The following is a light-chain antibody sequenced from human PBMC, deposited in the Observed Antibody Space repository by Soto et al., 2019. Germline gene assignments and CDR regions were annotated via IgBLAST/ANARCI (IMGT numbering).Light chain of an antibody. Sequence: DIVMTQSPYSLAVSLSERAAINCKSGQSVLYSSNNKNYLAWYQQKPGQPPKLLIYWASTRESGVPDRFSGSGSGTDFTLTISSLQAEDVAVYYCQQYYSTPWTFGQGTKVDIK. J-gene: IGKJ1*01. CDR2: WAS. V-gene: IGKV4-1*01. CDR1: QSVLYSSNNKNY. CDR3: QQYYSTPWT.